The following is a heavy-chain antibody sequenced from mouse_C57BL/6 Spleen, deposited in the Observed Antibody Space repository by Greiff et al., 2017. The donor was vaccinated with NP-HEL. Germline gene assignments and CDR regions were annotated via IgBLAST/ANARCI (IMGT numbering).Heavy chain of an antibody. D-gene: IGHD2-3*01. CDR1: GYSFTSYY. J-gene: IGHJ2*01. Sequence: VKLVESGPELVKPGASVKISCKASGYSFTSYYIHWVKQRPGQGLEWIGWIYPGSGNTKYNEKFKGKATLTADTSSSTAYMQLSSLTSEDSAVYYCARWGYYVLDYWGQGTTLTVSS. CDR2: IYPGSGNT. V-gene: IGHV1-66*01. CDR3: ARWGYYVLDY.